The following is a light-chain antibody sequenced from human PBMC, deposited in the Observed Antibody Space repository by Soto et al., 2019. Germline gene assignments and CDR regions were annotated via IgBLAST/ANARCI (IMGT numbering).Light chain of an antibody. CDR2: AAS. Sequence: AVQMTQSPSSLSASVGDRVTITCRASQAIRSDLGWYQMKPGKVPKLLIYAASNLQSGVPSRFIGRGYGTDFTLTISSLQHEDFATYYGLQDYNYPRTFGQGTKVEI. CDR3: LQDYNYPRT. V-gene: IGKV1-6*01. CDR1: QAIRSD. J-gene: IGKJ1*01.